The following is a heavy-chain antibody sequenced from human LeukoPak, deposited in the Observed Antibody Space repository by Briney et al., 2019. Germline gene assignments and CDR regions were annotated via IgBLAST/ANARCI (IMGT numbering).Heavy chain of an antibody. J-gene: IGHJ6*03. D-gene: IGHD5-12*01. CDR3: ARDRSAYDYDKRWFYYYMDV. V-gene: IGHV4-4*07. CDR1: GGSISSYY. Sequence: PSETLSLTYTVSGGSISSYYWSWIRQPAGKGLEWIGRIYTSGSTNYNPSLKSRVTMSVDTSKNQFSLKLSSVTAADTAVYYCARDRSAYDYDKRWFYYYMDVWGKGTTATISS. CDR2: IYTSGST.